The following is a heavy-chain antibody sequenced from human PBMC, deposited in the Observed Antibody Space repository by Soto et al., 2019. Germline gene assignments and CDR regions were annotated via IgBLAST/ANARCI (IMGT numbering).Heavy chain of an antibody. CDR2: ISVYNGHT. D-gene: IGHD3-10*01. CDR3: ARDRRDLLRGPDFDF. V-gene: IGHV1-18*01. CDR1: GYIFSDSG. J-gene: IGHJ4*02. Sequence: QVQLVQSGAEVKKPGASVKVSRKASGYIFSDSGFSWVRQAPGQGLEWMGWISVYNGHTIYAQKFQGRLTMTTDTSTTTAYMELRSLRTDDSAVYYCARDRRDLLRGPDFDFWGQGTLVTVSS.